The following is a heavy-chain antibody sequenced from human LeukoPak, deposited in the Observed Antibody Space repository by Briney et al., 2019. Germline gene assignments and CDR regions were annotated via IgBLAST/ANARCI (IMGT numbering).Heavy chain of an antibody. D-gene: IGHD1-1*01. J-gene: IGHJ4*02. CDR3: ARGDWKHDY. CDR1: GYTFTGYY. Sequence: GASVKVSCKASGYTFTGYYMHWVRQAPGQGLEWMGRINPNTGGTNSAQNFQGRVTMTRDTSISTAYMELSGLTSDDTAVYYCARGDWKHDYWGQGTLVTVSS. V-gene: IGHV1-2*06. CDR2: INPNTGGT.